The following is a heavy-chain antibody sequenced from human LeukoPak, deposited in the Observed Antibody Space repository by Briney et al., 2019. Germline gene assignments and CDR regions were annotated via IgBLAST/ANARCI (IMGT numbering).Heavy chain of an antibody. V-gene: IGHV1-8*01. CDR2: MNPNSGNT. D-gene: IGHD3-3*01. Sequence: ASVKVSCKASGYTFTSYDINWVRQATGQGLEWMGWMNPNSGNTGYAQKFQGRVTMIRNTSISTAYMELSSLRSEDTAVYYCARAPQGKTYYDFWSGYYLPYYYYGMDVWGQGTTVTVSS. CDR1: GYTFTSYD. CDR3: ARAPQGKTYYDFWSGYYLPYYYYGMDV. J-gene: IGHJ6*02.